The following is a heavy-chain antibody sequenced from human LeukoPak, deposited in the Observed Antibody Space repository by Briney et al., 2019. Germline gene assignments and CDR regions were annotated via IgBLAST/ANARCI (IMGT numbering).Heavy chain of an antibody. CDR2: ITDTGGST. CDR1: GFTFSSYG. J-gene: IGHJ4*02. Sequence: GGSLRLSCAASGFTFSSYGMSWVRQAPGKGLEWVSAITDTGGSTYYSDSVKGRFTISRDNSKNTLYLQMNSLRSEDTAVYFCAKDPRSSGWYGYCFDCWGQGTLVTVSS. V-gene: IGHV3-23*01. CDR3: AKDPRSSGWYGYCFDC. D-gene: IGHD6-19*01.